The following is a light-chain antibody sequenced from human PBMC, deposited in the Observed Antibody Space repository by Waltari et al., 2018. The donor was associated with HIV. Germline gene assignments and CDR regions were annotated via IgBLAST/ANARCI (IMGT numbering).Light chain of an antibody. V-gene: IGKV4-1*01. CDR2: WAH. Sequence: DIVMTQSPDSLAVSLCERATISCESSQSLLYSSSRNNHFLAWYQQKPGQPPKLLIYWAHTRASGVPDRFSGSGYGTDFTLTISSLQAEDVAVYYCHQYYSTPWTFGQGTRVEIK. CDR1: QSLLYSSSRNNHF. J-gene: IGKJ1*01. CDR3: HQYYSTPWT.